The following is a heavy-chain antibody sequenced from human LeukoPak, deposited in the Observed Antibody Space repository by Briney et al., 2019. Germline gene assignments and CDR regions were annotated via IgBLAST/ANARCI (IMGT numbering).Heavy chain of an antibody. D-gene: IGHD3-16*02. CDR1: GYTLTSYG. J-gene: IGHJ4*02. V-gene: IGHV1-18*01. Sequence: ASVKVSCKASGYTLTSYGISWVRQAPGQGLEWMGWISAYNGNTNYAQKLQGRVTMTTDTSTSTAYMEPRSLRSDDTAVYYCARAYTAYYDYVWGSYRHFDYWGQGTLVTVSS. CDR2: ISAYNGNT. CDR3: ARAYTAYYDYVWGSYRHFDY.